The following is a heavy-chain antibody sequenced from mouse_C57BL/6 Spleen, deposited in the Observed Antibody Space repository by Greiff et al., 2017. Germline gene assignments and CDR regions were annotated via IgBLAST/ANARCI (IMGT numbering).Heavy chain of an antibody. Sequence: QVQLQQPGAELVKPGASVKMSCKASGYTFTSYWITWVKQRPGQGLEWIGDFFPGSGSTNSNEKFKSKATLTVDTSSITSYMQLSSLTSADSAVYYCARGDGDSFDYWGQGTTLTVSS. CDR1: GYTFTSYW. D-gene: IGHD1-1*02. V-gene: IGHV1-55*01. J-gene: IGHJ2*01. CDR3: ARGDGDSFDY. CDR2: FFPGSGST.